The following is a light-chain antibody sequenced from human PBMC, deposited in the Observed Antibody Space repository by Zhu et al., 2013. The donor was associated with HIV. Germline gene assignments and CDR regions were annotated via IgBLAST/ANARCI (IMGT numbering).Light chain of an antibody. V-gene: IGLV2-14*01. Sequence: QSALTQPASVSGSPGQSLTISCTGTSSDVGAYNYVSWYQHHPGKAPKLLVYEVTHRPSGVPDRFTGYRSGNTASLTISGLQADDEADYYCSSYSSSSTLYVFGTGTKVTVL. J-gene: IGLJ1*01. CDR3: SSYSSSSTLYV. CDR1: SSDVGAYNY. CDR2: EVT.